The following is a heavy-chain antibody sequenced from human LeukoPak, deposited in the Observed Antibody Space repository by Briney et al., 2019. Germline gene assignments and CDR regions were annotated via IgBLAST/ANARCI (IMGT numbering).Heavy chain of an antibody. V-gene: IGHV3-7*03. CDR3: AKGRVMVRGVFS. CDR1: GFTFSSYW. CDR2: INHNGNVN. D-gene: IGHD3-10*01. Sequence: PGGSLRLSCAASGFTFSSYWMNWARQAPGKGLEWVASINHNGNVNYYVDSVKGRFTISRDNAKNSLYLQMNSLRAEDTAVYYCAKGRVMVRGVFSWGQGTTVTVSS. J-gene: IGHJ6*02.